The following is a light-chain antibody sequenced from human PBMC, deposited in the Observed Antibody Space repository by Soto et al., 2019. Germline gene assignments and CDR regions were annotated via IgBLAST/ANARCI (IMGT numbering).Light chain of an antibody. CDR1: QSVDSSF. J-gene: IGKJ1*01. CDR2: GAY. CDR3: QQYVSSVT. V-gene: IGKV3-20*01. Sequence: EIVLTQSPGSLSLSPGERATLSCRASQSVDSSFFAWYQQKPGQAPRLLIYGAYNRATGIPDRFSGSGSGTDFTLTISRLEPEDFAVYYCQQYVSSVTFGQGNKGEIK.